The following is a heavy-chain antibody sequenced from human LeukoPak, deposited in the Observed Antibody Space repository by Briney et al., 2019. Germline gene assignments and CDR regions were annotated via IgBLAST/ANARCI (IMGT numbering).Heavy chain of an antibody. CDR2: IRSRSNSFAT. J-gene: IGHJ5*02. CDR3: TSLTTKTP. CDR1: GFIFSGSA. D-gene: IGHD4-17*01. Sequence: SGGSLRLSCAASGFIFSGSAMHWVRQAPGKGPEWVGFIRSRSNSFATAYGAPVRGRFIVSRDDPRNTAYLQMNSLKTEDTAVYYCTSLTTKTPWGQGTLVTVSS. V-gene: IGHV3-73*01.